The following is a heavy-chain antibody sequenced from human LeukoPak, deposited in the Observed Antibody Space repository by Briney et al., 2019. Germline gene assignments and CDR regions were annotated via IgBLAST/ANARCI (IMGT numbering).Heavy chain of an antibody. D-gene: IGHD3-3*01. CDR2: ISLSGSKI. J-gene: IGHJ4*02. V-gene: IGHV3-48*01. CDR1: GFTFGGYN. Sequence: GGSLRLSCAASGFTFGGYNMNWVRQAPGKGLEWVSYISLSGSKIDYADSVKGRFTISRDNAKNSLYLQMNSLRAEDTGVYYCARDITIFGVIINFDYWGRGTLVTVSS. CDR3: ARDITIFGVIINFDY.